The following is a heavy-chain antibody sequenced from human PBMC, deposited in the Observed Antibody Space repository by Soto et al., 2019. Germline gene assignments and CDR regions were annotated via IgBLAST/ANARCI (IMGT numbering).Heavy chain of an antibody. CDR3: ASARGGTMVRGVKRAYYYYGMDV. Sequence: LSLTCTVSGGSISSGGYYWSWIRQHPGKGLEWIGYIYYSGSTYYNPSLKSRVTISVDTSKNQFSLKLSSVTAADTAVYYCASARGGTMVRGVKRAYYYYGMDVWGQGTTVTVSS. CDR2: IYYSGST. V-gene: IGHV4-31*03. D-gene: IGHD3-10*01. CDR1: GGSISSGGYY. J-gene: IGHJ6*02.